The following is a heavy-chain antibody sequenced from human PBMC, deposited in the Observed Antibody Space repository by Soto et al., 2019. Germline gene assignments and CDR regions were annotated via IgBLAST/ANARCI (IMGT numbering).Heavy chain of an antibody. CDR2: IYFSGSA. D-gene: IGHD6-19*01. J-gene: IGHJ5*02. Sequence: QLQLQESGPGLVKPSETLSLTCTVSGGSISGSSYFWGWIRQPPGKGLEWIGSIYFSGSASYNPSLRSRLTISVDTSTNQFSLKLRSVTAADTAVYYCARHAGDSSGRSWFDPWGQGSLVTVSS. V-gene: IGHV4-39*01. CDR1: GGSISGSSYF. CDR3: ARHAGDSSGRSWFDP.